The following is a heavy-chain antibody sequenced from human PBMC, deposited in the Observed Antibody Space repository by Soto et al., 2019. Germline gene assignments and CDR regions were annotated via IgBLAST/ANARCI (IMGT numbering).Heavy chain of an antibody. CDR3: ARGAHYSSPFRWFDP. CDR2: IYYSGST. J-gene: IGHJ5*02. V-gene: IGHV4-31*03. D-gene: IGHD6-13*01. CDR1: GGSITSGGYY. Sequence: QVQLQESGPGLVKPSQTLSLTCTVSGGSITSGGYYWSWIRQHPAKGLERIGYIYYSGSTYYDPSIKSRVTISVDTSTIQFSLKLSSVTAADTAVYYCARGAHYSSPFRWFDPWGQGTLVTVSS.